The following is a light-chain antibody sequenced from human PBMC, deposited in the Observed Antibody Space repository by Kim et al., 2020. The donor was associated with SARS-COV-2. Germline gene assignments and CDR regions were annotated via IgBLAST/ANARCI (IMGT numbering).Light chain of an antibody. Sequence: DIVMTQSPDSLAVSLGERATINCKSSQSVLHTSNNKNYLAWYQRKPGQPPKLLISWASARESGVPDRFSGSGSGTDFTLTISSLQAEDVALYYCQQYYSVPPITFGQGTRLEIK. J-gene: IGKJ5*01. CDR1: QSVLHTSNNKNY. V-gene: IGKV4-1*01. CDR2: WAS. CDR3: QQYYSVPPIT.